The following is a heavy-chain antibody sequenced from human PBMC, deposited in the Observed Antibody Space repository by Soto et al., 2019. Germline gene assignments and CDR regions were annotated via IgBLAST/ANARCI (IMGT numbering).Heavy chain of an antibody. CDR2: ISYDGNNK. J-gene: IGHJ4*02. CDR3: ARGSPYYYNSSGYPY. V-gene: IGHV3-30-3*01. CDR1: GFTLSSYA. D-gene: IGHD3-22*01. Sequence: QVQLVESGGGVVQPGRSLRLSCAASGFTLSSYAMHWVRQAPGKGLEWLTFISYDGNNKFYADSVKGRFTISRDNSKNTLYLQMNSLRAEDTAVYYCARGSPYYYNSSGYPYWGQGTLVTVSS.